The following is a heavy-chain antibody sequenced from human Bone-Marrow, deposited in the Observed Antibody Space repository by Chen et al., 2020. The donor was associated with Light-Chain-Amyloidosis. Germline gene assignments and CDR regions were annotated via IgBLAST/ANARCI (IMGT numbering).Heavy chain of an antibody. J-gene: IGHJ6*02. D-gene: IGHD3-3*02. CDR1: GGSISTSSYY. V-gene: IGHV4-39*01. CDR3: ARQSIAGHFYYYYSMDV. CDR2: IYYSGST. Sequence: QMHLQESGPGLVKSSETLSLTCTVSGGSISTSSYYWVWIRQSPGKGLEWIGNIYYSGSTSYHPSLKSRVSMSVDTSKNEFSLKLSAVTAADTAVYYCARQSIAGHFYYYYSMDVWGQGTTVTVSS.